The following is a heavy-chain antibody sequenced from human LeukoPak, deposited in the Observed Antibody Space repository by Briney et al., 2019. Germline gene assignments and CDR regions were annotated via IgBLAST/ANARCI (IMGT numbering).Heavy chain of an antibody. CDR1: GFTFSSYA. J-gene: IGHJ3*02. CDR2: IWYDGSNK. V-gene: IGHV3-33*01. D-gene: IGHD3-22*01. CDR3: ARGDYYDGSGYYFPDAFDI. Sequence: PGRALRLSCAASGFTFSSYAMHWVRQAPGKGLEWVAVIWYDGSNKYYVDSVQGRFTISRDNSKNTLYLQLSSLRAEDTAVYYCARGDYYDGSGYYFPDAFDIWGQGTMVTVSS.